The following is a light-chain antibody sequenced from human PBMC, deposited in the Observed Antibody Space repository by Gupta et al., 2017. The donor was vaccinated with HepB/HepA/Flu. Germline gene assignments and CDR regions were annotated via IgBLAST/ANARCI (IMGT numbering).Light chain of an antibody. CDR2: GNS. J-gene: IGLJ2*01. CDR1: RSNVGAGYD. CDR3: QSYDNRLSGLV. V-gene: IGLV1-40*01. Sequence: QSVLTQPPSVSGAPGQHVTISCTGSRSNVGAGYDVHWYQQLPGTAPKLLVYGNSNRPSGVPDRFSGSESGTSASLAITGLLAEDEADYYCQSYDNRLSGLVFGGGTKLTVL.